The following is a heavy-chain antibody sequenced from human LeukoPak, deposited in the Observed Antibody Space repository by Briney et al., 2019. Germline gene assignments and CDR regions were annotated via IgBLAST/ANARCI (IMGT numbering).Heavy chain of an antibody. Sequence: HAGGSLRLPCAASGFTFSSYAMSWVRQAPGKGLEWVSAISGSGGSTYYADSVKGWFTISRDNSKNTLYLQMNSLRAEDTAVYYCAKGSYYDFWSGHYFDYWGQGTLVTVSS. D-gene: IGHD3-3*01. V-gene: IGHV3-23*01. CDR3: AKGSYYDFWSGHYFDY. CDR2: ISGSGGST. J-gene: IGHJ4*02. CDR1: GFTFSSYA.